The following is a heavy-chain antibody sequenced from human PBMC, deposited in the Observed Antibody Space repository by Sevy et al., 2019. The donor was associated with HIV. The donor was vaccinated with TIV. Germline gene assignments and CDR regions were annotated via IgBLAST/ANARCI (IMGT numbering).Heavy chain of an antibody. J-gene: IGHJ6*02. Sequence: ASVKVSCKASGYTLTDYYIHWVRHAPGQGLEWMGRINRNSGGKNSAPKFQGRVTMTRDTSFNTAYMEVSRLRSDDTAAYFCARGGAAVGRSYYDYYGLDVWGQGTTVTVSS. CDR2: INRNSGGK. V-gene: IGHV1-2*06. D-gene: IGHD6-13*01. CDR1: GYTLTDYY. CDR3: ARGGAAVGRSYYDYYGLDV.